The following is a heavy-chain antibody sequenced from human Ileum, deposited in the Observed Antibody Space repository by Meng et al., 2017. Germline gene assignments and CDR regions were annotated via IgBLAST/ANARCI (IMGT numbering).Heavy chain of an antibody. CDR1: GFSVTTYS. J-gene: IGHJ3*02. CDR2: IIGTRT. D-gene: IGHD3-16*02. V-gene: IGHV3-23*03. CDR3: AKSLLSWSERAFDI. Sequence: GESLKISCAASGFSVTTYSVTWVRQAPGKGLEWVSIIGTRTYYGDSVKCRFSVSRDNSKNTLYLQMNSLRAEDTAVYYCAKSLLSWSERAFDIWGQGTMVTVSS.